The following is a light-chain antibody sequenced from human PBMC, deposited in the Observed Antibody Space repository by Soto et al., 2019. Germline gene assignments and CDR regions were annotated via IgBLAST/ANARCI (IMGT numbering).Light chain of an antibody. CDR3: QLLFT. Sequence: EIVLTQSPGTLSLSPGERATLSCRASQSVSRSYLAWYHQKPGQAPRLLIYGASSRATGIPDRFSGSGSGTDFTLTISRLEPEDFAVYYCQLLFTFGPGTTVDIK. J-gene: IGKJ3*01. CDR1: QSVSRSY. CDR2: GAS. V-gene: IGKV3-20*01.